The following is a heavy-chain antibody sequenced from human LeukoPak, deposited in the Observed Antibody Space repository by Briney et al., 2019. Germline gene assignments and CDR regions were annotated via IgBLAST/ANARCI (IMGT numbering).Heavy chain of an antibody. D-gene: IGHD6-13*01. J-gene: IGHJ3*02. V-gene: IGHV3-23*01. CDR2: ISGSGGST. CDR3: AKDLGSSSWEGFDI. Sequence: GRSLRLSCTASGFTFGDYAMSWVRQAPGKGLEWVSAISGSGGSTYYADSVKGRFTISRDNSKNTLYLQMNSLRAEDTAVYYCAKDLGSSSWEGFDIWGQGTMVTVSS. CDR1: GFTFGDYA.